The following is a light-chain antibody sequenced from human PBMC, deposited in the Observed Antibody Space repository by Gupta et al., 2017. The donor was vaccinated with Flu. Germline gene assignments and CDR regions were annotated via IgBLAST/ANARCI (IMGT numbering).Light chain of an antibody. Sequence: DIQITLSPSSLSASVGDRVTITCRASQSISSYVNWYQQAPGKAPKFLIYSASNLQSGVSSRFSGSGSGTDFTLTISSLQPEDFATYYCQQSYTTPLTFGGGTKVEIK. CDR3: QQSYTTPLT. V-gene: IGKV1-39*01. J-gene: IGKJ4*01. CDR1: QSISSY. CDR2: SAS.